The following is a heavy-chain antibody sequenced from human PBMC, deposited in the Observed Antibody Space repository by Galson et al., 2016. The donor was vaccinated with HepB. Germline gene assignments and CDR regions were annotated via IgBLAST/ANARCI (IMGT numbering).Heavy chain of an antibody. CDR1: GFTLSNYK. CDR2: ISSSSVYI. J-gene: IGHJ4*02. CDR3: ARADGFNTPFFDS. D-gene: IGHD5-24*01. V-gene: IGHV3-21*01. Sequence: SLRLSCAVSGFTLSNYKIDWVRQAPGKGLEGVSCISSSSVYIWYADSVRGRFTNSRDNAKNSLYLQMDGLTAEDTAVYYCARADGFNTPFFDSWGQGTLVTVSS.